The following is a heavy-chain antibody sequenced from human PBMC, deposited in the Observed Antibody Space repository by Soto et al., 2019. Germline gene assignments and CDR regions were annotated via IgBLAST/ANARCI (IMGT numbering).Heavy chain of an antibody. D-gene: IGHD6-25*01. J-gene: IGHJ6*02. V-gene: IGHV1-69*13. Sequence: SVKVSCKASGGSFSNYVISRVRPAPGQELGWMGGHIPICGTANYAQKFRGRVTITANESTSTTYMELSSLRAEDTAVYYCAKCGITPLYYYYGMGVWGRGTTVTVSS. CDR1: GGSFSNYV. CDR2: HIPICGTA. CDR3: AKCGITPLYYYYGMGV.